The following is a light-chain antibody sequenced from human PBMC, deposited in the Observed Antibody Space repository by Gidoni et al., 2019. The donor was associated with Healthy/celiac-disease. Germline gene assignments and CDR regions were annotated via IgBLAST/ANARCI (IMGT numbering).Light chain of an antibody. CDR1: QSISRW. V-gene: IGKV1-5*03. J-gene: IGKJ2*01. CDR2: TAS. CDR3: QQYNSYPYMYT. Sequence: DIHMPQSPSTLSASVGDTVTITDRASQSISRWLAWYQQKPGKAPKLLIYTASSLESGVPSRFSGSGPGTEFTLTISSLQPDDVATYFCQQYNSYPYMYTFGQGTKLEIK.